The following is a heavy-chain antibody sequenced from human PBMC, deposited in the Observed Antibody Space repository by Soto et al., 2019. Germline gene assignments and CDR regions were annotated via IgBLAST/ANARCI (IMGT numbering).Heavy chain of an antibody. Sequence: PSETLSLTCAVSGGSISSGGYSWGWIRQPPGKGLEWIGYIYHSGSTYYNPSLKSRVTISVDRSKNQFSLKLSSVTAADTAVYYCARAGQGGYCSSTSCYTGPYYYYGMDVWGQGTTVTVSS. CDR3: ARAGQGGYCSSTSCYTGPYYYYGMDV. CDR1: GGSISSGGYS. CDR2: IYHSGST. D-gene: IGHD2-2*02. V-gene: IGHV4-30-2*01. J-gene: IGHJ6*02.